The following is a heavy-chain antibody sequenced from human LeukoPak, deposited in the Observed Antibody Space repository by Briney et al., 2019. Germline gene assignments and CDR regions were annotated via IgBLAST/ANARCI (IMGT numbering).Heavy chain of an antibody. CDR3: ATFTVRGVIIRGRFSDAFDI. CDR2: FYPEDGEI. Sequence: GASVKVSCKVSGYTLTELSMHWVRQAPGKGLEWMGGFYPEDGEIIYAQKFQGRVTMTEDTSPDTAYMELSSLRSEDTAVYYCATFTVRGVIIRGRFSDAFDIWGQGTMVTVSS. D-gene: IGHD3-10*01. J-gene: IGHJ3*02. CDR1: GYTLTELS. V-gene: IGHV1-24*01.